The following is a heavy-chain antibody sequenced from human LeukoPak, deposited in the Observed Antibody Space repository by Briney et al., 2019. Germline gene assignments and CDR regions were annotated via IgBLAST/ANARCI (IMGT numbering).Heavy chain of an antibody. V-gene: IGHV3-21*01. Sequence: GGSLRLSCAASGFTFSSYSMNWVRQAPGKGLEWVSSISSSSSYIYYADSVKGRFTISRDNAKNSLYLQMNSLRAEDTAVYYCAREPFWGVAYPMDVWGQGTTVTVSS. D-gene: IGHD3-10*01. CDR1: GFTFSSYS. J-gene: IGHJ6*02. CDR3: AREPFWGVAYPMDV. CDR2: ISSSSSYI.